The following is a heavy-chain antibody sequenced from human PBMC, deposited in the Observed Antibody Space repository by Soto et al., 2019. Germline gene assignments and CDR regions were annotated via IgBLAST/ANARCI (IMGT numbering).Heavy chain of an antibody. V-gene: IGHV5-51*01. J-gene: IGHJ6*02. CDR1: GYSFTSYW. D-gene: IGHD6-6*01. Sequence: LKISCKGSGYSFTSYWIGWVRQMPGKGLEWMGIIYPGDSDTRYSPSFQGQVTISADKSISTAYLQWSSLKASDTAMYYCASTSYSSSSYYYSYYGMDVWGQGTTVTVSS. CDR3: ASTSYSSSSYYYSYYGMDV. CDR2: IYPGDSDT.